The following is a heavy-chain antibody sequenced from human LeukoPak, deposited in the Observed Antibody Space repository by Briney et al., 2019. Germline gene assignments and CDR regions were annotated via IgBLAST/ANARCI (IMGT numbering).Heavy chain of an antibody. V-gene: IGHV1-2*02. CDR1: GYTFTGYY. Sequence: ASVKVSCKASGYTFTGYYMHWVRQAPGQGLEWMGWIHPNSGGTNYAQKFQGRVTMTRDTSISTAYMELSRLRSDDTAVYYCAGADLGYCSGGSCLNWFDPWGRGTLVTVSS. CDR3: AGADLGYCSGGSCLNWFDP. J-gene: IGHJ5*02. D-gene: IGHD2-15*01. CDR2: IHPNSGGT.